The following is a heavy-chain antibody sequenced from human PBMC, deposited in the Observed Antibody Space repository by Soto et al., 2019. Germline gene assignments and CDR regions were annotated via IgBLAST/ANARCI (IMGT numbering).Heavy chain of an antibody. Sequence: PSETLSLTCAVSGGSISSGGYSWNWIRQPPGKGLEWIGYIYHSGSTYYNPSLKSRVTISVDRSKNQFSLKLSSVTAADTAVYSCARGTQHNWNYHWFDPWGQGTLVTVSS. J-gene: IGHJ5*02. CDR3: ARGTQHNWNYHWFDP. D-gene: IGHD1-7*01. CDR2: IYHSGST. CDR1: GGSISSGGYS. V-gene: IGHV4-30-2*01.